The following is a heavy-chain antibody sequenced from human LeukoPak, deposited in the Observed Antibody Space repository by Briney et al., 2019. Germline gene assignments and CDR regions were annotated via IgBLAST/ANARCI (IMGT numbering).Heavy chain of an antibody. CDR3: ARPAGHGYNYYYYGMDV. V-gene: IGHV3-30*04. CDR2: ISFDGRNK. D-gene: IGHD5-24*01. J-gene: IGHJ6*02. Sequence: GGSLRLSCAASGFTFSSYAMHWVRQAPGKGLEWVAVISFDGRNKYYADSVKGRFTISRDNSKNTLYLQMNSLRDEDTAVYYCARPAGHGYNYYYYGMDVWGQGTTVTVS. CDR1: GFTFSSYA.